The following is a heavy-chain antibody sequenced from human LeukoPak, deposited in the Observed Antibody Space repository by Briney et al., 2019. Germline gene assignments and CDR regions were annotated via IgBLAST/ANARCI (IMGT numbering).Heavy chain of an antibody. J-gene: IGHJ4*02. D-gene: IGHD6-13*01. V-gene: IGHV3-23*01. CDR1: GFTFSSYA. CDR3: AKNLEA. CDR2: ITGSGGST. Sequence: GGSLRLSCAASGFTFSSYAMSWVRQAPGRGLEWVSLITGSGGSTYYADPVKGRFTTSRDNSKNTLYLEMNSLRAEDTAVYYCAKNLEAGGQGTLVTVSS.